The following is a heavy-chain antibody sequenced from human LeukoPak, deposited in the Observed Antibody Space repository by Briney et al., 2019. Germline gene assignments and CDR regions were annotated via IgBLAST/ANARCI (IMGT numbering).Heavy chain of an antibody. Sequence: PSETLSLTCTVSGASISSYYWSWIRQSPGKGLEWIGYLYYSGNTNYNPSLKSRVTISVDTSKNQFSLTLSSVTAADTAVYYCARGGDYYDSSGYLLRYYYYYMDVWGSGTTVTVSS. J-gene: IGHJ6*03. CDR1: GASISSYY. D-gene: IGHD3-22*01. CDR3: ARGGDYYDSSGYLLRYYYYYMDV. V-gene: IGHV4-59*01. CDR2: LYYSGNT.